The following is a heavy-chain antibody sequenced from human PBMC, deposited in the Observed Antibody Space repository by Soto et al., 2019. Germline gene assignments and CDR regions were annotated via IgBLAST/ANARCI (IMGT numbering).Heavy chain of an antibody. J-gene: IGHJ4*02. CDR1: GFIFSDYY. CDR2: ISSRGDII. D-gene: IGHD3-22*01. CDR3: ARDLGYYDSSGYFDY. V-gene: IGHV3-11*01. Sequence: LRLSCAVSGFIFSDYYMSWIRQAPGKGLEWVSYISSRGDIIYYADSVKGRFTISRDNAKNSLYLQMNSLRAEDTAVYYCARDLGYYDSSGYFDYWGQGTLVTVSS.